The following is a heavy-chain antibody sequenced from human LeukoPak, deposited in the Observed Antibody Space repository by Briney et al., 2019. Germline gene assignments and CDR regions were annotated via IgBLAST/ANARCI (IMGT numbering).Heavy chain of an antibody. CDR1: GYTFTGYY. D-gene: IGHD3-22*01. CDR3: ARGKSVEDYDSSGYSYAIEI. Sequence: ASVKVSCKASGYTFTGYYMHWVREAPGEGLEWMGRINPNSGGTNYAQKFQGRVTMTRDTSMSTAYMELSRLRSDDMAVDYCARGKSVEDYDSSGYSYAIEIWGQGELVTVSS. J-gene: IGHJ3*02. V-gene: IGHV1-2*06. CDR2: INPNSGGT.